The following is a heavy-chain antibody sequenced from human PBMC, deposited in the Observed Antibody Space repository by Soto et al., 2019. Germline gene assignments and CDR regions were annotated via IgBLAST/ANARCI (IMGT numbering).Heavy chain of an antibody. Sequence: GSRRLSCVVSGLSLSSYAIAWVRQAPGKGLEWVAVISYDGSNKYYADSVKGRFTISRDNSKNKLYRQMNSLRAEDTAVYYCARDTRTFHFDYWGQGTLVTGSS. CDR1: GLSLSSYA. CDR2: ISYDGSNK. CDR3: ARDTRTFHFDY. V-gene: IGHV3-30-3*01. J-gene: IGHJ4*02.